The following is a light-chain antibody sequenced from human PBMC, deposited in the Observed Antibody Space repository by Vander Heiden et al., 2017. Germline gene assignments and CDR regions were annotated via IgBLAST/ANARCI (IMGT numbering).Light chain of an antibody. CDR2: EVS. CDR1: SSDAGGYNY. J-gene: IGLJ1*01. Sequence: QSALTPPDPVSGSPGQSITISCTGTSSDAGGYNYVSWYQQHPGKAPKLMIYEVSNRPSGVSNRFSGSKSGNTASLTISGLQAEDEADYYCSSYTSSSTRVFGTGTKVTVL. CDR3: SSYTSSSTRV. V-gene: IGLV2-14*01.